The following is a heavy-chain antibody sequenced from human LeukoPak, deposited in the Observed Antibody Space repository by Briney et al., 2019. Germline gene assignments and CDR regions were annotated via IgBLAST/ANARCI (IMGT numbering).Heavy chain of an antibody. Sequence: GGSLRLSCAASGFTFSSCGMHWVRQAPGKGLEWVAVISYDGSNKYYADSVKGRFTISRDNSKNTLYLQMNSLGAEDTAVYYCAKDLETYYYDSSGYYQQLFDYWGQGTLVTVSS. J-gene: IGHJ4*02. CDR3: AKDLETYYYDSSGYYQQLFDY. D-gene: IGHD3-22*01. V-gene: IGHV3-30*18. CDR1: GFTFSSCG. CDR2: ISYDGSNK.